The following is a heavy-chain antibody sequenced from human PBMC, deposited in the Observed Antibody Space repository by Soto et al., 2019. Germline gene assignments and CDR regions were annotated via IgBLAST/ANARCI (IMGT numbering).Heavy chain of an antibody. CDR2: IYYRGST. J-gene: IGHJ6*02. D-gene: IGHD2-2*02. V-gene: IGHV4-30-4*01. CDR3: ARVAIACPSSSCYNHYYYSLDV. Sequence: TLSLTCTVSGGSISSDNFFGSWIRQPPGEGLEWIGYIYYRGSTYYNPSLESRLTLLVDTSKNQFSLKLRSVTAADTAVYYCARVAIACPSSSCYNHYYYSLDVWGQGTTVTVSS. CDR1: GGSISSDNFF.